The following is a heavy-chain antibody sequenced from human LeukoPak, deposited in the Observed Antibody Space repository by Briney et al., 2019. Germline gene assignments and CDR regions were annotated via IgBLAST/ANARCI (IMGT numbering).Heavy chain of an antibody. D-gene: IGHD3-3*01. Sequence: GGSLRLSCAASGLTFSIYAMNWVRQAPGKGLEWVSSISANGGETHYADSVKGRFTISRDNSKNTLYLQINNPRVEDTAVYYCAKRYYDFPLDYWGQGTLVTVSS. CDR2: ISANGGET. CDR1: GLTFSIYA. J-gene: IGHJ4*02. V-gene: IGHV3-23*01. CDR3: AKRYYDFPLDY.